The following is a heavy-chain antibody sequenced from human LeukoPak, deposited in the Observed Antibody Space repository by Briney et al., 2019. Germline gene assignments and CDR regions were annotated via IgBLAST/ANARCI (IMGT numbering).Heavy chain of an antibody. CDR1: GFTFSSYG. D-gene: IGHD4-11*01. V-gene: IGHV3-21*01. CDR2: VSVSSTYI. CDR3: AKDSNSYYFDY. Sequence: GGSLXXSCVASGFTFSSYGMNWVRQAPGKGLEWVSSVSVSSTYIYYADSVKGRFTISRDNAKNSLYLQMNSLRAEDTAVYYCAKDSNSYYFDYWGQGTLATVSS. J-gene: IGHJ4*02.